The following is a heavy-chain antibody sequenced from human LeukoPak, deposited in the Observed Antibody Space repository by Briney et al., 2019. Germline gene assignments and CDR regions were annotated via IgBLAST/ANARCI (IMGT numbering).Heavy chain of an antibody. CDR1: GGSISSSSYY. J-gene: IGHJ4*02. V-gene: IGHV4-39*07. Sequence: PSETLSLTCTVSGGSISSSSYYWGWIRQPPGKGLEWIGSIYYSGSTYYNPSLKSRVTISVDTSKNQFYLKLSSVTAADTAVYYCTISIAVAGPTFDYWGQGTLVTVSS. CDR2: IYYSGST. D-gene: IGHD6-19*01. CDR3: TISIAVAGPTFDY.